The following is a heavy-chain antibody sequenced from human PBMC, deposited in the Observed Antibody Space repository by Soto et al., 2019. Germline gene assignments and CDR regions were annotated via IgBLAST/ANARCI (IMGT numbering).Heavy chain of an antibody. D-gene: IGHD2-2*01. Sequence: ASVKVSCKASGGTFSSYAISWVRQAPGQGLEWMGGIIPIFGTANYAQKFQGRVTITGDESTGTAYMELGSLRSEDTAVYYGAGDYPVVPAAMGMDVWGQGTTVTVSS. J-gene: IGHJ6*02. CDR1: GGTFSSYA. V-gene: IGHV1-69*13. CDR3: AGDYPVVPAAMGMDV. CDR2: IIPIFGTA.